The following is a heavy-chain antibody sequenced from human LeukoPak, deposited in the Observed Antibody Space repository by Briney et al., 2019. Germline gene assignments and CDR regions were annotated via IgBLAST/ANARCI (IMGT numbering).Heavy chain of an antibody. CDR2: IYYSGST. V-gene: IGHV4-39*01. D-gene: IGHD5-18*01. CDR3: ARHGEDTAMVYNWFDP. CDR1: GGSISSSSYY. J-gene: IGHJ5*02. Sequence: PSETLSLTCTVSGGSISSSSYYWGWIRQPPGKGLEWIGSIYYSGSTYYNPSLKSRVTISVDTSNNQFSLKLSSVTAADTAVYYCARHGEDTAMVYNWFDPWGQGTLVTVSS.